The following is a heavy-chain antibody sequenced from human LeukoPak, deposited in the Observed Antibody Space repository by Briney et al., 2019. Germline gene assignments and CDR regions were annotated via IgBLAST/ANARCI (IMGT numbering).Heavy chain of an antibody. CDR3: ARHARQYSGDWSNYFDY. D-gene: IGHD6-13*01. CDR2: IYYRGST. CDR1: GGSISSYY. V-gene: IGHV4-59*08. Sequence: SETLFLTCTVSGGSISSYYWSWIRQPPGKGLEWIGYIYYRGSTNYNPSLKSRVTISVDTSKNQFSLKLTSVTAADMALYYCARHARQYSGDWSNYFDYWGQGSLVTVSS. J-gene: IGHJ4*02.